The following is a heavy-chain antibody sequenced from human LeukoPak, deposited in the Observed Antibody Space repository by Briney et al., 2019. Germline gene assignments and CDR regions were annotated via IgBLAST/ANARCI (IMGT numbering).Heavy chain of an antibody. D-gene: IGHD2-15*01. CDR1: GFTFDSYA. CDR3: AKTTTGYSSGRYPAWPIDY. V-gene: IGHV3-23*01. J-gene: IGHJ4*02. CDR2: IFGSGGSA. Sequence: GGSLRLSCAASGFTFDSYAMYWVRQAPGKGLEWVSGIFGSGGSAHYADSVKGRFTISRDNSKNTVYLQMDSLRVEDTAIYYCAKTTTGYSSGRYPAWPIDYWGQGTLVTVS.